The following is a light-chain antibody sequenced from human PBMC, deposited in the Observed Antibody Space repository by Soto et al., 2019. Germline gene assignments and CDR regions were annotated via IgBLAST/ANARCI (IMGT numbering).Light chain of an antibody. J-gene: IGKJ1*01. V-gene: IGKV3-20*01. CDR1: QSVGSSY. CDR2: GAS. Sequence: EIVLTQSPGTLSLSPGERATLSCRASQSVGSSYLAWYQQKPGQAPRLLIYGASSRTTGIPDRFSGGGSGTDVTLTISRLEPEDFAVYYCQQSAGSPWTFGQGTKVEIK. CDR3: QQSAGSPWT.